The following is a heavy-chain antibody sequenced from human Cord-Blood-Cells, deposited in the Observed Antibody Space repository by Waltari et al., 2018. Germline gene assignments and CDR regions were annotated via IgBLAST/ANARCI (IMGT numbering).Heavy chain of an antibody. CDR1: GDSVSSNSAA. D-gene: IGHD6-13*01. Sequence: QVQLQQSGPGLVKPSQTLSLTCAISGDSVSSNSAAWNWIRQSPSRGLEWLGRTYYRSKWYNDYAVSVKSRITNNPDTSKNQFSLQLNSVTPEDTAVYYCARVIGIAAAGTNWFDPWGQGTLVTVSS. V-gene: IGHV6-1*01. CDR2: TYYRSKWYN. J-gene: IGHJ5*02. CDR3: ARVIGIAAAGTNWFDP.